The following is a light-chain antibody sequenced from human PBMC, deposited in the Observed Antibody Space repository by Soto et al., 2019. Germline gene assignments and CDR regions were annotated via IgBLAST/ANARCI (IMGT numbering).Light chain of an antibody. CDR3: SSYAGSNNLRM. CDR1: SSDVGGYDY. J-gene: IGLJ3*02. CDR2: EVN. V-gene: IGLV2-8*01. Sequence: QSALTQPPSASGSPGQSVTISCAGTSSDVGGYDYVSWYQQHPGKAPKLIIYEVNKRPSGVPDRFSGSKSANTASLTGSGLQAEDEADYYCSSYAGSNNLRMFCGGTKLTVL.